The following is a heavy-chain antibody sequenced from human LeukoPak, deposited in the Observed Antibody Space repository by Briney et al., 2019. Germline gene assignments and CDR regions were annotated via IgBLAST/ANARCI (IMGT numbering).Heavy chain of an antibody. Sequence: PSETLSLTCTVSGGSISSGGYFWSWIRQHPGKGLEWIGYIYYSGSTYYNPSLKSRVTISVDTSKNQFSLKLSSVTAADTAVYYCARDSGVSGRTDYWGQGTLVTVSS. V-gene: IGHV4-31*03. CDR2: IYYSGST. D-gene: IGHD3-16*01. CDR1: GGSISSGGYF. J-gene: IGHJ4*02. CDR3: ARDSGVSGRTDY.